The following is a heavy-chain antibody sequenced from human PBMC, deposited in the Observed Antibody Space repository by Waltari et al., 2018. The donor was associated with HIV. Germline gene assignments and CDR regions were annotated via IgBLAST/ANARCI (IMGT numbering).Heavy chain of an antibody. Sequence: QVQLQESGPGLVKPSETLSLTCTVSDGSINYYYWNWIRQPPGKGMEWIGYIYYSGTTNYNPSLESRGTISVDTSKNHFSLNLTAVTAADTAMYYCARHGGMATTFDYWGQGSLVTVSS. CDR1: DGSINYYY. CDR3: ARHGGMATTFDY. V-gene: IGHV4-59*08. D-gene: IGHD5-12*01. CDR2: IYYSGTT. J-gene: IGHJ4*02.